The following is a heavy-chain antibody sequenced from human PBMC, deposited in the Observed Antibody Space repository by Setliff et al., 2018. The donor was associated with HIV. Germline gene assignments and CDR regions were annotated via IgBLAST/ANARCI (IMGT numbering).Heavy chain of an antibody. Sequence: GGSLRLSCAASGFTFSNYWMTWFHQAPGKGLEWVANIRQDGSEKYYVDSVEGRFTISRDNAKNSLYLQMNSLRADDTAVYYCARDYSYVAQAGYDAMDVWGQGTTVTVSS. V-gene: IGHV3-7*01. CDR2: IRQDGSEK. CDR1: GFTFSNYW. J-gene: IGHJ6*02. D-gene: IGHD5-18*01. CDR3: ARDYSYVAQAGYDAMDV.